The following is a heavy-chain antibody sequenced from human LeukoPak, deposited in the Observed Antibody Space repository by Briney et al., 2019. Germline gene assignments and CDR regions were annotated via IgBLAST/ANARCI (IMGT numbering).Heavy chain of an antibody. J-gene: IGHJ3*02. CDR3: ASRVTSAFDI. V-gene: IGHV1-69*05. Sequence: SVKVSCKASGGTFSSYAVSWVRQAPGQGLEWMGRIIPIFGTANYAQKFQGRVTITTDESTSTAYMELSSLRSEDTAVYYCASRVTSAFDIWGQGTMVTVSS. CDR2: IIPIFGTA. CDR1: GGTFSSYA. D-gene: IGHD3-16*01.